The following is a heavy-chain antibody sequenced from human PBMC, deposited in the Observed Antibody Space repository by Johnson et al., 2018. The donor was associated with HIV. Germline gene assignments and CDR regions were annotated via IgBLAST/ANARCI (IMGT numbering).Heavy chain of an antibody. J-gene: IGHJ3*02. CDR2: ISYDGSNE. CDR3: ARALARLDAFDI. CDR1: GSTFRGYA. V-gene: IGHV3-30*14. Sequence: QVQLVESGGGVVQPGRSLRLSCAASGSTFRGYALHCVRQAPGKGLEWVAVISYDGSNEYYADSVKARFTISRDNSKNTLYLQMNSLRAGDTAVYYCARALARLDAFDIWGQGTMVTVSS.